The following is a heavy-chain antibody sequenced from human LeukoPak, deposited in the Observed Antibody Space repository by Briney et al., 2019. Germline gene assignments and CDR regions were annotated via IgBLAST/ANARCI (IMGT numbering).Heavy chain of an antibody. V-gene: IGHV3-74*01. CDR1: GFTFSSYW. D-gene: IGHD3-3*01. J-gene: IGHJ4*02. Sequence: QSGGSLRLSCAASGFTFSSYWMHWVRQAPGKGLVWVSRINSDGSSTSYADSVKGRFTISRDNAKNTLYLQMNSLRAEDTAVYYCAAITIFGVDPFDYWGQGTLVTVSS. CDR3: AAITIFGVDPFDY. CDR2: INSDGSST.